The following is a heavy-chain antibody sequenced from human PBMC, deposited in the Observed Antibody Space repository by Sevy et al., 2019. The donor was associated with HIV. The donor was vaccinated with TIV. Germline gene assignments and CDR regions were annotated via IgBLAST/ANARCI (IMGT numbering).Heavy chain of an antibody. D-gene: IGHD1-26*01. CDR3: AREGSGSYGNWFDP. Sequence: SETLSLTCTVSGDSIRSYYWSWIRQPPGKGLEWIGYSYYSGSTNYNPSLKSRVTISVDMSKNHFSLKLSSVTAADTAVYYCAREGSGSYGNWFDPWGQGTLVTVSS. CDR1: GDSIRSYY. V-gene: IGHV4-59*01. CDR2: SYYSGST. J-gene: IGHJ5*02.